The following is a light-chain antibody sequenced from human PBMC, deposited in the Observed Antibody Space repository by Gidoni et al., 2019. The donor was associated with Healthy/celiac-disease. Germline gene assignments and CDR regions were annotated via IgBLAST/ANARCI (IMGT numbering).Light chain of an antibody. Sequence: EIVLTQSPATLSLSPGERATPSCRASQSVSSYLAWYQQKPGQAPRLLIYDASNRATGIPARFSGSGSGTDFTLTIRSLEPEDFAVYYCQQRSNWLTFGGGTKVEIK. CDR1: QSVSSY. J-gene: IGKJ4*01. V-gene: IGKV3-11*01. CDR2: DAS. CDR3: QQRSNWLT.